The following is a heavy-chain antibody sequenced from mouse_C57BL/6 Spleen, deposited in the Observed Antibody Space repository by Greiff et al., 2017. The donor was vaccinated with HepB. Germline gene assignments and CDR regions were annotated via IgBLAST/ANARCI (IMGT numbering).Heavy chain of an antibody. J-gene: IGHJ2*01. D-gene: IGHD4-1*01. CDR1: GFTFSNYW. CDR3: TGNWDDLYYFDY. Sequence: EVKLVESGGGLVQPGGSMKLSCVASGFTFSNYWMNWVRQSPEKGLEWVAQIRLKSDNYATHYAESVKGRFTISRDDSKSSVYLQMNNLRAEDTGIYYCTGNWDDLYYFDYWGQGTTLTVSS. V-gene: IGHV6-3*01. CDR2: IRLKSDNYAT.